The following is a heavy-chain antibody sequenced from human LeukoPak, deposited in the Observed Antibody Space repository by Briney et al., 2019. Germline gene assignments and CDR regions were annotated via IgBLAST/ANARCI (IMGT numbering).Heavy chain of an antibody. CDR2: ISYDGSNK. Sequence: GGSLRLSCAASGFTFSSYGMHWVRQAPGKWLEWVAVISYDGSNKYYADSVKGRFTISRDNSKNTLYLQMNSLRAEDTAVYYCAKDPRTIFGVPVYFDYWGQGTLVTVSS. V-gene: IGHV3-30*18. D-gene: IGHD3-3*01. CDR3: AKDPRTIFGVPVYFDY. J-gene: IGHJ4*02. CDR1: GFTFSSYG.